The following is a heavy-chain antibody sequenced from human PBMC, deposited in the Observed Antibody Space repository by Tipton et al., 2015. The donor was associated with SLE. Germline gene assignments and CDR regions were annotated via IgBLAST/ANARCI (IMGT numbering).Heavy chain of an antibody. CDR1: GFNFDDYA. CDR2: IIWNSGSL. V-gene: IGHV3-9*01. D-gene: IGHD3-3*01. J-gene: IGHJ4*02. Sequence: SLRLSCTASGFNFDDYALHWVRQAPGKGLEWVSGIIWNSGSLQYAESGEGRFNISRENAKKSLYFQMNSLRPEETALYFCTRDIGGGPERGGPSDYWGQGTLVTVSS. CDR3: TRDIGGGPERGGPSDY.